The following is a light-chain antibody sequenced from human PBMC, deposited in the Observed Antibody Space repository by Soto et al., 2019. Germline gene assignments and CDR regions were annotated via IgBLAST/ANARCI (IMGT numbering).Light chain of an antibody. J-gene: IGLJ2*01. Sequence: QSVLTQPASVSGSPGQSITISCTGNNSDVGGYNYVSWYQQHPGKAPKLMIYDVSNRPSGVSNRFSGSKSGNTASLTISGLQAEDEADYYCSSYTSSSTTVFGGGTKVTVL. V-gene: IGLV2-14*01. CDR3: SSYTSSSTTV. CDR2: DVS. CDR1: NSDVGGYNY.